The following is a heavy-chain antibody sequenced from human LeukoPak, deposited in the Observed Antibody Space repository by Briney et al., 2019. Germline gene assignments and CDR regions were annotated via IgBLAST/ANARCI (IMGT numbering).Heavy chain of an antibody. Sequence: SETLSLTCAVYGGSLSGYYWIWIRQSPGKGLEWIGEIDHSGSATYNPSLEPRVTISVDTSKNQFSLKLSSVTAADTALYYCARHGSRLITGAVYYNYYVDVWGKGTTVTVS. CDR3: ARHGSRLITGAVYYNYYVDV. CDR1: GGSLSGYY. CDR2: IDHSGSA. V-gene: IGHV4-34*01. D-gene: IGHD7-27*01. J-gene: IGHJ6*03.